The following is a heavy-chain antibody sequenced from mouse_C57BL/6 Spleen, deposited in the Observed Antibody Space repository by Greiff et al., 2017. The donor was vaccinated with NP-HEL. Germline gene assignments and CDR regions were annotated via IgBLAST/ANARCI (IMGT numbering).Heavy chain of an antibody. CDR2: INYDGSST. CDR1: GFTFSDYY. J-gene: IGHJ1*03. Sequence: DVKLVESEGGLVQPGSSMKLSCTASGFTFSDYYMAWVRQVPEKGLEWVANINYDGSSTYYLDSLKSRFIISRDNAKNILYLQMSSLKSEDTATYYCARVITTVVAKYFDVWGTGTTVTVSS. CDR3: ARVITTVVAKYFDV. V-gene: IGHV5-16*01. D-gene: IGHD1-1*01.